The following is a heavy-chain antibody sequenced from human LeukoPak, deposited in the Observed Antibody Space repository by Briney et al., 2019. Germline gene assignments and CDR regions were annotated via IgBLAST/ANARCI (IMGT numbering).Heavy chain of an antibody. Sequence: GASVKVSCKASGGTFSSYAISWVRQAHGQGLEWMGGIIPIFGTANYAQKFQGRVTITADESTSTAYMELSSLRSEDTAVYYCARDRNYYGSGSYKGEDWFDPWGQGTLVTVSS. D-gene: IGHD3-10*01. CDR1: GGTFSSYA. CDR2: IIPIFGTA. CDR3: ARDRNYYGSGSYKGEDWFDP. J-gene: IGHJ5*02. V-gene: IGHV1-69*13.